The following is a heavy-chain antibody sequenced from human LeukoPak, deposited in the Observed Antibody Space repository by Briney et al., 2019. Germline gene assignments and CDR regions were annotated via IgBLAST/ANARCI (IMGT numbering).Heavy chain of an antibody. Sequence: GGSLRLSCAASGLTFNTYWMHWVRQAPGEGLVWVSRIITDGSSTSYADSVKGRFTISRDNAKNTLYLQMNSLRAEDTAVYYCVAYKFLLSWSAFDFWGRGTMVPVSS. D-gene: IGHD6-13*01. CDR1: GLTFNTYW. V-gene: IGHV3-74*01. CDR3: VAYKFLLSWSAFDF. J-gene: IGHJ3*01. CDR2: IITDGSST.